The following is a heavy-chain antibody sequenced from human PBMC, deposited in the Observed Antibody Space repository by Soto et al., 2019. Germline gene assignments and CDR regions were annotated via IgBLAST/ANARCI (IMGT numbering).Heavy chain of an antibody. CDR3: TRGGGTISSGVDV. D-gene: IGHD3-16*01. CDR1: GLTFSNVW. Sequence: EVQLVESGGGLVKPGGSLRLSCVASGLTFSNVWMTWVRQAPGKGLEWVGRIKSKPDGGTAEYAAPVKGRFTISRDESKNTVYGEKNSLKIESTAVYYCTRGGGTISSGVDVWGQGTTVTVSS. V-gene: IGHV3-15*01. CDR2: IKSKPDGGTA. J-gene: IGHJ6*02.